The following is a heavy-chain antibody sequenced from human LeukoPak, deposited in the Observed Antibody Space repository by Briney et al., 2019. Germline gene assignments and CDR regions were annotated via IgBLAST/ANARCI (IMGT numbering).Heavy chain of an antibody. J-gene: IGHJ4*02. V-gene: IGHV3-21*01. Sequence: GGSLRLSCVASGFTFSPYSMNCVRQAPGEGLEWVSSIGSRCSSIYNADSLKGRFTISRDNAKNSLYLQMNSLRAEDTAVYYCARERGPVDYWGQGTLVTVSS. D-gene: IGHD3-16*01. CDR3: ARERGPVDY. CDR2: IGSRCSSI. CDR1: GFTFSPYS.